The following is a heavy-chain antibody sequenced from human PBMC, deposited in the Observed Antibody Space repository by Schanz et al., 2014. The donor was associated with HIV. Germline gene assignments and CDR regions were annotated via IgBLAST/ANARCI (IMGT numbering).Heavy chain of an antibody. CDR1: GFTFSSYG. J-gene: IGHJ4*02. D-gene: IGHD3-10*01. V-gene: IGHV3-30*18. CDR3: AKGPNKFGSGTSD. Sequence: QVQLVESGGGVVQPGRSLRLSCAASGFTFSSYGMHWVRQAPGKGLEWVAVISYDGSNKYYADSVKGRFTISRDNSKNTLFLQMNRLRAEDTAVYYCAKGPNKFGSGTSDWGQGTLVTVSS. CDR2: ISYDGSNK.